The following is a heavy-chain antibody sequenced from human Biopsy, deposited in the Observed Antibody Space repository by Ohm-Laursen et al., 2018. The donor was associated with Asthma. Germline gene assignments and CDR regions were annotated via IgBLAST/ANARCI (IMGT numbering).Heavy chain of an antibody. CDR2: ITGSGGFT. CDR3: AKDVFPGWELRRGPDY. V-gene: IGHV3-23*01. J-gene: IGHJ4*02. D-gene: IGHD1-26*01. CDR1: GFTFSNYV. Sequence: GSLRLSCAASGFTFSNYVMSWVRQAPGKGLEWVSSITGSGGFTYHADSVKGRFTISRDKSDNTLYLQMNSLRAEDTAVYYCAKDVFPGWELRRGPDYWGQGTLVTVSS.